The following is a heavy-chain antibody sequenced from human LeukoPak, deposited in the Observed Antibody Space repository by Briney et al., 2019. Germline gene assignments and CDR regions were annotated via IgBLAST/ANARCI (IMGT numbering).Heavy chain of an antibody. CDR1: GGTFSSYA. J-gene: IGHJ4*02. D-gene: IGHD2-2*01. CDR2: IIPILGIA. V-gene: IGHV1-69*04. CDR3: ARGHYCSSTSCYGDY. Sequence: ASVKVSCKASGGTFSSYAISWVRQAPGQGLEWMGRIIPILGIANYAQKFQGRVTITADKSTSTAYMELSSLRSEDTAVYYCARGHYCSSTSCYGDYWGQGTLVTVSS.